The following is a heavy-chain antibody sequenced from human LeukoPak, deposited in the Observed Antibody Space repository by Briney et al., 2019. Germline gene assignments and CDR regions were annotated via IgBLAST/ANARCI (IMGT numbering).Heavy chain of an antibody. V-gene: IGHV3-74*01. CDR1: GFTFSSYW. J-gene: IGHJ4*02. Sequence: QPGGSLRLSCAASGFTFSSYWMHWVRQAPGKGLVWVSRINSDGSSTSYADSVKGRFTISRDNAKNSLYLQMNSLRVEDTAVYYCASSEKAQGGYGDYPAGYWGQGTLVTVSS. CDR2: INSDGSST. CDR3: ASSEKAQGGYGDYPAGY. D-gene: IGHD4-17*01.